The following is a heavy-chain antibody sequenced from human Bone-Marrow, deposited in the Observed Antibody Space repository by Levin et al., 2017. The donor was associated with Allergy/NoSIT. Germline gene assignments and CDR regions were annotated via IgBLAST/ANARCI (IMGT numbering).Heavy chain of an antibody. CDR1: GGTFSSYA. V-gene: IGHV1-69*01. J-gene: IGHJ4*02. D-gene: IGHD5-18*01. Sequence: KRGESLKISCKASGGTFSSYAISWVRQAPGQGLEWMGGIIPIFGTANYAQKFQGRVTITADESTSTAYMELSSLRSEDTAVYYCAAERGYSYGVPSFDYWGQGTLVTVSS. CDR3: AAERGYSYGVPSFDY. CDR2: IIPIFGTA.